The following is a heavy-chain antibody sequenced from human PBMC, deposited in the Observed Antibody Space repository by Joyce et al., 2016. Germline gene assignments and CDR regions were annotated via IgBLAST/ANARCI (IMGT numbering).Heavy chain of an antibody. CDR2: INDSGST. D-gene: IGHD3-22*01. CDR1: GGSFSGYY. CDR3: ASLNYYDSRGYYYFDY. V-gene: IGHV4-34*01. Sequence: QVQLQQWGAGLLKPSETLSLTCAVYGGSFSGYYWGWIRQPPGKGGEWIGEINDSGSTNYNPSLKSRVTISVDTSKNQFSLKLSSETAEDTAVYYCASLNYYDSRGYYYFDYWGQGTLVTVSS. J-gene: IGHJ4*02.